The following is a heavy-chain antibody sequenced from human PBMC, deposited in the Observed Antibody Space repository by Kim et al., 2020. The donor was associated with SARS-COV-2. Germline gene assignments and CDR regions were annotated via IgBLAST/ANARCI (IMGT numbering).Heavy chain of an antibody. Sequence: SETLSLTCTVSGGSVSSSSYWSWIRQPPGKGLEWIGYMLNSGSTYYNPSLRSRVTISADTSKNQISLKLSSVTAADTAVYYCARGPDMAKIGYWGQGALVTVSS. CDR3: ARGPDMAKIGY. J-gene: IGHJ4*02. CDR2: MLNSGST. D-gene: IGHD5-18*01. V-gene: IGHV4-61*01. CDR1: GGSVSSSSY.